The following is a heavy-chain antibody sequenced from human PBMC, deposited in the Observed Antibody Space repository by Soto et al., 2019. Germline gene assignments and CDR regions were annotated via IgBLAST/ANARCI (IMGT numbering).Heavy chain of an antibody. CDR2: IYYSGST. J-gene: IGHJ6*02. CDR3: ARRNYSSSWHYYYYGMDV. Sequence: LTCTVSGGSISSGGYYWSWIRQHPGKGLEWIGYIYYSGSTYYNPSLKSRVTISVDTSKNQFSLKLSSVTAADTAVYYCARRNYSSSWHYYYYGMDVWGQGTTVTVSS. V-gene: IGHV4-31*03. CDR1: GGSISSGGYY. D-gene: IGHD6-13*01.